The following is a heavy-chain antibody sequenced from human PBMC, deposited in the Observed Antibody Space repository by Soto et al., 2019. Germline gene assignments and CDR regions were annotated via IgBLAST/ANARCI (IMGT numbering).Heavy chain of an antibody. J-gene: IGHJ6*02. CDR1: VFTFSNAW. CDR2: IKSKTDGGTT. CDR3: TTAPGLSIAVAPLYYYYYGMDV. V-gene: IGHV3-15*07. Sequence: PGGSLRLSCAASVFTFSNAWMNWVRQAPGKGLEWVGRIKSKTDGGTTDYAAPVKGRFTISRDDSKNTLYLQMNSLKTEDTAVYYCTTAPGLSIAVAPLYYYYYGMDVWGQGTTVTVSS. D-gene: IGHD6-19*01.